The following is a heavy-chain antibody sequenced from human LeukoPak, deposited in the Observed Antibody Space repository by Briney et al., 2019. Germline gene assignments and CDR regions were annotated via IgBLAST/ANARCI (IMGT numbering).Heavy chain of an antibody. CDR1: GGSINTYW. V-gene: IGHV4-59*01. CDR2: ISYTGDT. Sequence: PSETLSLTCTVAGGSINTYWWSWIRQPPGKGLEWIGFISYTGDTDYSPSLKSRVTISVDMSKNQFFLKLSSVTAADTAVYYCERHDHGYSSGRFDLWGRGILVTVSS. D-gene: IGHD5-18*01. CDR3: ERHDHGYSSGRFDL. J-gene: IGHJ4*02.